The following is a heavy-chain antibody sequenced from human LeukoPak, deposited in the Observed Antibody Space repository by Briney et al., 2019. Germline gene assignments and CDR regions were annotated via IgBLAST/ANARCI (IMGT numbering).Heavy chain of an antibody. V-gene: IGHV4-39*01. J-gene: IGHJ4*02. CDR2: IDYSGST. D-gene: IGHD6-25*01. Sequence: SETLSLTCTVSGGSISSSSYYWGWIRQPPWKGLEWIGSIDYSGSTYYNPSLKSRVTISVDTSKNQFSLKLSSVTAADTAVYYCARLGYSSGRYDYWGQGTLVTVSS. CDR1: GGSISSSSYY. CDR3: ARLGYSSGRYDY.